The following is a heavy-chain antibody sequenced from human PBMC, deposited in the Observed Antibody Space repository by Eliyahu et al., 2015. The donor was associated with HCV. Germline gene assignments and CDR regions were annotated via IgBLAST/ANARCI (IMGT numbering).Heavy chain of an antibody. V-gene: IGHV3-74*01. Sequence: EEQLVDSGGGLVQPGESLTLSCAASGFTFSDYWMHWVRQVPGKGLXWVSRVSGDGSKTNYADTVKGRFSISRDNAKNTLSLQMNSPRVEDAAVYYCARAALNTRNALDVWGQGTTVTVSS. CDR2: VSGDGSKT. D-gene: IGHD3-16*01. CDR3: ARAALNTRNALDV. J-gene: IGHJ6*02. CDR1: GFTFSDYW.